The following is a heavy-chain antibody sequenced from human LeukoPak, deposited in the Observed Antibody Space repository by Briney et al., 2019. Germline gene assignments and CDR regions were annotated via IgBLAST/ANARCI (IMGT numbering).Heavy chain of an antibody. D-gene: IGHD3-22*01. CDR3: AREGDYYDSGGYYRIDF. CDR1: GGSINAYY. CDR2: VHHSGST. V-gene: IGHV4-59*01. J-gene: IGHJ4*02. Sequence: SETLSLTCTVSGGSINAYYWSWIRQPPGKGLEWIGYVHHSGSTNYNPSLKSRVTMSVDTSNNQFSLKLSSVTAADTAMYYCAREGDYYDSGGYYRIDFWGQGTLVTVSS.